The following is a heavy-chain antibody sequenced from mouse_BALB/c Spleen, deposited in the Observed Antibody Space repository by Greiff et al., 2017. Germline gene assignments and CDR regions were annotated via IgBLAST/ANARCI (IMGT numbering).Heavy chain of an antibody. CDR2: IDTSDSYT. J-gene: IGHJ1*01. CDR3: ARDDGYDVGTSTHFDV. Sequence: QVQLQQPGAELVMPGASVKMSCKASGYTFTDYWMHWVKPRPGHGLEWIGAIDTSDSYTSYNQKFKGKATLTVDESSSTAYMQLSSLTSEDSAVYYCARDDGYDVGTSTHFDVWGAGTTVTVSS. V-gene: IGHV1-69*01. CDR1: GYTFTDYW. D-gene: IGHD2-2*01.